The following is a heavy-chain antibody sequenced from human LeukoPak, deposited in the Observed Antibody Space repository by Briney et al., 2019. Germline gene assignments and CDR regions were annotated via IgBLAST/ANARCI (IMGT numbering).Heavy chain of an antibody. D-gene: IGHD6-6*01. J-gene: IGHJ4*02. V-gene: IGHV1-69*02. CDR3: ARGLGYSSSSDFDY. CDR2: IIPILGIA. CDR1: GGTFSSYT. Sequence: SVKVSCKASGGTFSSYTISWVRQAPGQGLEWMGRIIPILGIANYAQKFQGRVTITADKSTSTAYMELSSLRSEDTAVYYCARGLGYSSSSDFDYWGQGTLVTVSS.